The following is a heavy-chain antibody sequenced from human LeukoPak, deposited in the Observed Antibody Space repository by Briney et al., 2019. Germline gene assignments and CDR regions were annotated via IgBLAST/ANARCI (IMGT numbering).Heavy chain of an antibody. J-gene: IGHJ3*02. CDR3: ATPIAVAGIVVGELAFDI. V-gene: IGHV3-11*04. CDR1: GSTFSDYY. Sequence: GGSLRLSCAASGSTFSDYYMSWIRQAPGKGLEWVSYISSSGSTIYYADSVKGRFTISRDNAKNSLYLQMNSLRAEDTAVYYCATPIAVAGIVVGELAFDIWGQGTMVTVSS. CDR2: ISSSGSTI. D-gene: IGHD6-19*01.